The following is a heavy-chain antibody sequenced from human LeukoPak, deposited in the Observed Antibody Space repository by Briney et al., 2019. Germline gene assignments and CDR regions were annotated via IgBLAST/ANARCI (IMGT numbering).Heavy chain of an antibody. J-gene: IGHJ4*02. D-gene: IGHD1-26*01. CDR3: VRDRELYY. CDR2: VYNSGST. Sequence: AETLSLTCSVSGGSISIYYWSWIRQPPGKGLEWIGYVYNSGSTDYSPSLKSRVTISVDTSKNRFSLKVNSVTASDTAVYYCVRDRELYYWGQGTLVTVSS. V-gene: IGHV4-59*01. CDR1: GGSISIYY.